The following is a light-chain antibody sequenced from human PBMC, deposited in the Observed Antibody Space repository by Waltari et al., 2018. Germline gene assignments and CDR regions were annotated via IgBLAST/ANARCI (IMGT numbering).Light chain of an antibody. CDR1: QSISSH. CDR2: DAS. J-gene: IGKJ4*01. V-gene: IGKV3-11*01. Sequence: EIVLTQSPGTLSLSPGERATLSCRASQSISSHLAWYQQKPGQAPRLLICDASKRATGIPARFSGSGSGTDFTLTISSREPEDFAVYYCQQPPLTFGGGTKVEI. CDR3: QQPPLT.